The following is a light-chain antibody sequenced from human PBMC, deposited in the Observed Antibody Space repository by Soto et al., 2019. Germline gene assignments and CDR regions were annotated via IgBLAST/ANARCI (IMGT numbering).Light chain of an antibody. CDR3: AAWDDSLNGVV. CDR1: SSNIGSDS. V-gene: IGLV1-44*01. CDR2: NNN. J-gene: IGLJ2*01. Sequence: QSVLTQAPSASGTPGQRVTISCSGSSSNIGSDSVNWYQQLPGTSPKLLIYNNNQLPSGVPDRFSGSKSGTSASLAISGLQSEDEADYYCAAWDDSLNGVVFGGGTQLTVL.